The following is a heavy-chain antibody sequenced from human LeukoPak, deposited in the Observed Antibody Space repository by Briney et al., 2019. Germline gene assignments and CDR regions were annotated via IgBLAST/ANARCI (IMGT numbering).Heavy chain of an antibody. D-gene: IGHD2-15*01. V-gene: IGHV3-74*01. CDR3: EGRANGLPEY. J-gene: IGHJ4*02. CDR1: GFTFSRYW. Sequence: PGGSLRLSCAASGFTFSRYWMHWVRQAPGKWLVWVSRIDSDGTNRDYADSVKGRFTISRDNAKNTVYLQMKSLRDEATAVYYCEGRANGLPEYWGQGSLVTVSS. CDR2: IDSDGTNR.